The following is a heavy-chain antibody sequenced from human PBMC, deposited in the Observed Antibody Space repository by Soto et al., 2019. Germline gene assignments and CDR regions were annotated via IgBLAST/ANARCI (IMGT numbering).Heavy chain of an antibody. CDR1: GFTFNSYG. D-gene: IGHD1-26*01. V-gene: IGHV3-30*03. Sequence: QVQLVESGGGVVQHGRSLRLSCEASGFTFNSYGMHWVRQGPGNGLEWVAFISYDSTKTYYADSVKGRFTIARDNSNSALYVQMNSLTGEDTAVYYGARTRSAWSDFHYYSLDVWGQGTTVTVSS. CDR3: ARTRSAWSDFHYYSLDV. J-gene: IGHJ6*02. CDR2: ISYDSTKT.